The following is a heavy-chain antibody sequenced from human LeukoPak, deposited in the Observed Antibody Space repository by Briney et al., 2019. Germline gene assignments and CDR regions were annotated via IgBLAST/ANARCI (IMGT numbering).Heavy chain of an antibody. CDR1: GGSISSSSYY. CDR2: IYYSGTT. Sequence: SETLSLTCTVSGGSISSSSYYWRWIRQPPGKGLEWIGNIYYSGTTSYNPSLKSRVTISVDTSENQFSLKLRSLAAADTAVYYCVALFGNYYYMDVLGKGTTVTVFS. V-gene: IGHV4-39*01. J-gene: IGHJ6*03. CDR3: VALFGNYYYMDV. D-gene: IGHD3-10*01.